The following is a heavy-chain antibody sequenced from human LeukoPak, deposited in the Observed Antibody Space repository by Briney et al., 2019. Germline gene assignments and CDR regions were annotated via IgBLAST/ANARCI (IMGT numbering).Heavy chain of an antibody. D-gene: IGHD4-17*01. CDR3: AKATTEEYFQH. Sequence: GGSLRLSCAAYGFTFDDYAMHWVRHAPGKGLEWVSGISWNSGSIGYADSVKGRFTISRDNAKNSLYLQMNSLRAEDTALYYCAKATTEEYFQHWGQGTLVTVSS. CDR1: GFTFDDYA. CDR2: ISWNSGSI. J-gene: IGHJ1*01. V-gene: IGHV3-9*01.